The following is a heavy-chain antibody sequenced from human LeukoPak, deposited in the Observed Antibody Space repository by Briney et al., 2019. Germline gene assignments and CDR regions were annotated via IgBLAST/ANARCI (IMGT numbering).Heavy chain of an antibody. CDR3: ARTHCSGGSCYPNWFDP. J-gene: IGHJ5*02. V-gene: IGHV4-39*07. D-gene: IGHD2-15*01. CDR1: GGSIRDTSYY. Sequence: PSETLSLTCIVSGGSIRDTSYYWGWIRQPPGKALEWIGSMYYTGDTKYNPSLKSRVTISVDKSKNQFSLKLSSVTAADTAVYYCARTHCSGGSCYPNWFDPWGQGTLVTVSS. CDR2: MYYTGDT.